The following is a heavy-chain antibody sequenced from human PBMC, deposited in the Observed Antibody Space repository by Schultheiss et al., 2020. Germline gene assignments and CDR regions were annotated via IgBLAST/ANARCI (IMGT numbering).Heavy chain of an antibody. D-gene: IGHD6-13*01. Sequence: GGSLRLSCAASGFTFSSYAMSWVRQAPGKGLEWVSAISGSGGSTYYADSVKGRFTISRDNAKNTLYLQMNSLRAEDTAVYYCAREGSSSWYYYYGMDVWGQGTTVTVS. J-gene: IGHJ6*02. CDR1: GFTFSSYA. CDR2: ISGSGGST. CDR3: AREGSSSWYYYYGMDV. V-gene: IGHV3-23*01.